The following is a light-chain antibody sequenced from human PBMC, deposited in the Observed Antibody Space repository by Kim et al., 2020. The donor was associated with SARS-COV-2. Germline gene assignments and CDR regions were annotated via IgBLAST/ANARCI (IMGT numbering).Light chain of an antibody. V-gene: IGLV3-19*01. J-gene: IGLJ2*01. CDR3: NSRDSNDNVV. Sequence: VALGQTDRITCQGDSLRSYYATWYQQKPGQATILVIYGKNNRPSGIPDRFSGSSSGNTASLTITGTQAGDEADYYCNSRDSNDNVVFGGGTKLTVL. CDR2: GKN. CDR1: SLRSYY.